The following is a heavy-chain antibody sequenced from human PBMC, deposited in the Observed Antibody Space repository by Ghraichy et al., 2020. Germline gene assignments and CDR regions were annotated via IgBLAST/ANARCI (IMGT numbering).Heavy chain of an antibody. D-gene: IGHD3-22*01. CDR2: IYYSGST. CDR1: GGSISSSSYY. J-gene: IGHJ3*02. V-gene: IGHV4-39*01. CDR3: ARRIPVTSTMIVVVTDAFDI. Sequence: SETLSLTCTVSGGSISSSSYYWGWIRQPPGKGLEWIGSIYYSGSTYYNPSLKSRVTISVDTSKNQFSLKLSSVTAADTAVYYCARRIPVTSTMIVVVTDAFDIWGQGTMVTVSS.